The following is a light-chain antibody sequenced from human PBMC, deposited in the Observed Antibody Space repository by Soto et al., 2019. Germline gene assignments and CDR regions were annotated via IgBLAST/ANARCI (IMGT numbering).Light chain of an antibody. CDR2: GAS. V-gene: IGKV3-20*01. J-gene: IGKJ1*01. Sequence: EIVLTQSPGTLSLSPGERATLSCRASQSVSSNYLAWYQQKSGQAPRLLISGASSRATGIPDRFSGSGSGTDFTLTISRLEPEDFAVYSCQQYGSPPWTFGQGTKVEIK. CDR3: QQYGSPPWT. CDR1: QSVSSNY.